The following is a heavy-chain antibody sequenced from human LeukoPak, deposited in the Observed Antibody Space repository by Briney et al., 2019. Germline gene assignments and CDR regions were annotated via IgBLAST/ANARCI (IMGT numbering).Heavy chain of an antibody. CDR3: ARREGSDYYRVDY. CDR1: GYNFATYW. CDR2: INPGDSDT. D-gene: IGHD4-17*01. V-gene: IGHV5-51*01. Sequence: GESLQISCEGSGYNFATYWIGWVRQMPGKGLEWMGTINPGDSDTKYSPSFQGQVTMSADRSISTVYLQWSSLKASDTAMYYCARREGSDYYRVDYWGQGTLVTVSS. J-gene: IGHJ4*02.